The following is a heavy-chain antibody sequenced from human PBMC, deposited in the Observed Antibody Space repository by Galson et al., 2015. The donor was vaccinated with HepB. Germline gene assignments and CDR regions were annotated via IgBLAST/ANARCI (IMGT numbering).Heavy chain of an antibody. CDR3: AAGDTFDI. D-gene: IGHD6-13*01. CDR1: GFTFSNSW. J-gene: IGHJ3*02. V-gene: IGHV3-7*01. Sequence: SLRLSCAASGFTFSNSWMTWVRQAPGGGLEWVANMRPDGREKYYVDSVKGRFTISRDNAKNSLYLQMNSLRAEDTAVYYCAAGDTFDIWGQGTMVTVSS. CDR2: MRPDGREK.